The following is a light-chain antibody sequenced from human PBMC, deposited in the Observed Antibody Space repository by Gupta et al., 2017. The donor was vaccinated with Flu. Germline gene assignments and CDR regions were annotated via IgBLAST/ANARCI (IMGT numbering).Light chain of an antibody. V-gene: IGLV6-57*01. CDR1: SGSIDSNY. CDR2: DDN. J-gene: IGLJ2*01. Sequence: GTRSSGSIDSNYVRVYQQHPGTSHTNVIDDDNRKPSGVPDRFSGSVDSSSNSASLTITGLKTEDEAEYYCQLYDSSNHGAVFGGGTKLTVL. CDR3: QLYDSSNHGAV.